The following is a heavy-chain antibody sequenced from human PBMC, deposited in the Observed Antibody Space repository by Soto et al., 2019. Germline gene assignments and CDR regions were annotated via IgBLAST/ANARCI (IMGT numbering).Heavy chain of an antibody. CDR2: INHSGST. V-gene: IGHV4-34*01. Sequence: LSLTCAVYGGSFSGYYWIWIRQPPGKGLEWIGEINHSGSTNYNPSLKSRVTISVDTSKNQFSLKLSSVTAADTAVYYCARGPTRGKNYYYYYGMDVWGQGTTVTVSS. J-gene: IGHJ6*02. CDR1: GGSFSGYY. CDR3: ARGPTRGKNYYYYYGMDV.